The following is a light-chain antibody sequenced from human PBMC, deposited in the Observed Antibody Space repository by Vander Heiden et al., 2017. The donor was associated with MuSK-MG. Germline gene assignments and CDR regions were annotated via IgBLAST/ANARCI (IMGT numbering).Light chain of an antibody. CDR2: GHS. CDR3: QSYDSRLSAVI. Sequence: QSVLTQPPSVSGAPGQRITISCSGTSSNIGANYDVHWYQRLPGAGTKCLIAGHSSRPEGVPDRFSAYNAGASASREISGLRVEDEGEDFCQSYDSRLSAVIFGGGTKLTVL. J-gene: IGLJ2*01. V-gene: IGLV1-40*01. CDR1: SSNIGANYD.